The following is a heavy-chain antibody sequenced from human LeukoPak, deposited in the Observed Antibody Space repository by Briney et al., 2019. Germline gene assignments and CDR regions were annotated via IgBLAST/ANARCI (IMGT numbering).Heavy chain of an antibody. CDR2: ISSSSSYK. V-gene: IGHV3-21*01. D-gene: IGHD6-19*01. CDR3: ARADSSGWYDGYYYYYGMDV. Sequence: GGSLRLSCAASGFTFSSYSMNWVRQAPGKGLEWVSSISSSSSYKYYADSVKGRFTISRDNAKNSLYLQMNSLRAEDTAVYYCARADSSGWYDGYYYYYGMDVWGKGTTVTVSS. CDR1: GFTFSSYS. J-gene: IGHJ6*04.